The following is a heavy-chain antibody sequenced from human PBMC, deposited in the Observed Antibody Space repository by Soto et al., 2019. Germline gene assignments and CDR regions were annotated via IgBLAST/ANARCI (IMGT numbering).Heavy chain of an antibody. Sequence: EVQLVESGGGLVQPGGPWGLPVPASDLPFSSFWMTWSRQAPGRGLRWVPNINEDESVRGYADSVKGRFTISRDNARNSLNLQMNSLRAEDTAVYYCARDIPKGACYLDYWGQGTLVTVSS. CDR1: DLPFSSFW. CDR2: INEDESVR. D-gene: IGHD1-26*01. CDR3: ARDIPKGACYLDY. J-gene: IGHJ4*02. V-gene: IGHV3-7*01.